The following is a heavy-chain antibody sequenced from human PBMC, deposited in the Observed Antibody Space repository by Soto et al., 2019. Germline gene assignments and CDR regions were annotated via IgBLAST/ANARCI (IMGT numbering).Heavy chain of an antibody. CDR2: INHSGST. CDR1: GGSFSGYY. Sequence: QVQLQQWGAGLLKPSETLSLTCAVYGGSFSGYYRSWIRQPPGQGLEWIGEINHSGSTNYNPSLKSRVTISVDTSKNQFSLKLSSVTAADTAVYYCARPIDPWGQGTLVTVSS. CDR3: ARPIDP. J-gene: IGHJ5*02. V-gene: IGHV4-34*01.